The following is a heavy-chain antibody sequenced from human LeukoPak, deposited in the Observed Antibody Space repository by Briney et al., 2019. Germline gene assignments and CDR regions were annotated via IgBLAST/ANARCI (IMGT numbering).Heavy chain of an antibody. J-gene: IGHJ4*02. V-gene: IGHV3-64D*06. D-gene: IGHD5-18*01. Sequence: GGSLRLSCSASGFTFSTYAMHWVRQAPGKGLEYFSAISSNGRSTYYADSVKGRFTISRDNSKNTLYLQMSSLRGEDTAVYYCVKVMWDTVMASYFDYWGQGTLVTVSS. CDR1: GFTFSTYA. CDR2: ISSNGRST. CDR3: VKVMWDTVMASYFDY.